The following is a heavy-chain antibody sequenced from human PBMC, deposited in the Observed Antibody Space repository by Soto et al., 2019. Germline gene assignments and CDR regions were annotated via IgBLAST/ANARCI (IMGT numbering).Heavy chain of an antibody. J-gene: IGHJ6*03. CDR3: AKVGQQQLDPYYYYMDV. Sequence: GGSLRLSCAASGFTFSSYAMSWVRQAPGKGLEWVSAISGSGGSTYYADSVKGRFTISRDNSKNTLYLQMNSLRAEDTAVYYCAKVGQQQLDPYYYYMDVWGKGTTVTVSS. D-gene: IGHD6-13*01. V-gene: IGHV3-23*01. CDR2: ISGSGGST. CDR1: GFTFSSYA.